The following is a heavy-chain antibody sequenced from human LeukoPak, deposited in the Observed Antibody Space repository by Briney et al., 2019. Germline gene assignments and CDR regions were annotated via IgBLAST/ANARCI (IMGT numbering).Heavy chain of an antibody. CDR3: ARGPHIVVVTAARGWYFDL. CDR1: GYTFTGYY. D-gene: IGHD2-21*02. J-gene: IGHJ2*01. V-gene: IGHV1-2*02. CDR2: INPNSGGT. Sequence: GASVKVSCKASGYTFTGYYMHWMRQAPGQGLEWMGWINPNSGGTNYAQKFQGRVTMTRDTSISTAYMELSRLRSDDTAVYYCARGPHIVVVTAARGWYFDLWGRGTLVTVSS.